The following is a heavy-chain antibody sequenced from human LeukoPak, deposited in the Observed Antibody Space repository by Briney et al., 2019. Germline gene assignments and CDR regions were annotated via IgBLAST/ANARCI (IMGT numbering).Heavy chain of an antibody. CDR2: IAADGGVK. D-gene: IGHD3-3*01. CDR3: AREATWGEWYFDH. V-gene: IGHV3-30*03. CDR1: GITFSRHG. Sequence: PGGSLRLSCVASGITFSRHGMDWVRQAPGKGLEWVAVIAADGGVKQYADSVKGRFTVSRGNSKSTLYLQMNSLSVEDTAIYYCAREATWGEWYFDHWGQGTPVTVSS. J-gene: IGHJ4*02.